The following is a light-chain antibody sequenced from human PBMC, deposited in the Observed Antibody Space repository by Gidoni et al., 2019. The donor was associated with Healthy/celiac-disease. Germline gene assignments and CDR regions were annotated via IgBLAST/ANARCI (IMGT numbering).Light chain of an antibody. CDR3: QQRSNWPFT. Sequence: EIVLTQSPATLSLSPGERATLSCRASQSVSSYLAGYQQKPGQAPRLLIYDASNRATGIPARCSGRGYGTDFTLTSSSLEPEDFAVYYCQQRSNWPFTFGQGTRLEIK. CDR2: DAS. J-gene: IGKJ5*01. V-gene: IGKV3-11*01. CDR1: QSVSSY.